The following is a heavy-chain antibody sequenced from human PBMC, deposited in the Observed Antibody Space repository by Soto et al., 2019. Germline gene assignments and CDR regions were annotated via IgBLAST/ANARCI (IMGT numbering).Heavy chain of an antibody. Sequence: SETLSLTCTVSGGSISSIRCHWGWIRQPPGKGLEWIASIKYSGTTFYNPSLKSRVTLSVDTSKNQFSLKLSSVTAADTAVYYCASLMGSTALDAFDIWGQGTMVTVSS. D-gene: IGHD1-26*01. J-gene: IGHJ3*02. V-gene: IGHV4-39*01. CDR2: IKYSGTT. CDR3: ASLMGSTALDAFDI. CDR1: GGSISSIRCH.